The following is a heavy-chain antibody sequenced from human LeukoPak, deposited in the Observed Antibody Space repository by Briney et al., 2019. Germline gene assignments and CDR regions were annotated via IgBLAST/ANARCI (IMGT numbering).Heavy chain of an antibody. CDR1: GFPISSFW. CDR3: AKGARFGGVIVRLYFDY. Sequence: GGSLRLSCAASGFPISSFWMHWVRQVPGKGLEWVSSISGGGETTYYADSAKGRFTISRDNSQNTLYLQMNSLRAEDTAVYYCAKGARFGGVIVRLYFDYWGQGTLVTVSS. J-gene: IGHJ4*02. CDR2: ISGGGETT. D-gene: IGHD3-16*02. V-gene: IGHV3-23*01.